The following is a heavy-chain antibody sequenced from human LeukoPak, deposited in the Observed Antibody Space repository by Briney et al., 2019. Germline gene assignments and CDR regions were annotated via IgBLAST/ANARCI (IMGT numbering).Heavy chain of an antibody. CDR2: ISYDGSNK. V-gene: IGHV3-30*04. CDR1: GFTFSGYA. Sequence: GRSLRLSCAASGFTFSGYAMHWVRQAPGKGLEWVAVISYDGSNKYYADSVKGRFTISRDNSKNTLYLQMNSLRAEDTAVYYCAKGAFDIWGQGTMVTVSS. J-gene: IGHJ3*02. CDR3: AKGAFDI.